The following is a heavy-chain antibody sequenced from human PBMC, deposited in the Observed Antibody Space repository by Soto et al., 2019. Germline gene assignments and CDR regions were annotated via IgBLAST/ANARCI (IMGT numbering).Heavy chain of an antibody. V-gene: IGHV3-48*03. CDR2: ISSSGSTI. J-gene: IGHJ4*02. D-gene: IGHD2-2*01. Sequence: GGSLRLSCAASGFTFSSYEMNWVRQAPGKGLEWVSYISSSGSTIYYADSVKGRFTISRDNAKNSLYLQMNSLRAEDTAVYYCAGEDSIIIPAVSDFWGQGTLVTVSS. CDR3: AGEDSIIIPAVSDF. CDR1: GFTFSSYE.